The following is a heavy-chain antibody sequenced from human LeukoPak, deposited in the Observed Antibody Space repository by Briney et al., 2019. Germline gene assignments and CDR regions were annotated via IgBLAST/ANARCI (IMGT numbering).Heavy chain of an antibody. Sequence: GTSLKVSCKASGYTFTNYAISWVRQAPAQGLEWMGCIRTYNGDTNYAQTIQGRVTLTTETSRSTAYMELRSLRSDDTAVYYCARERIRTPYYGMDVWGQGTTVTVAS. J-gene: IGHJ6*02. CDR2: IRTYNGDT. CDR1: GYTFTNYA. D-gene: IGHD1-14*01. V-gene: IGHV1-18*01. CDR3: ARERIRTPYYGMDV.